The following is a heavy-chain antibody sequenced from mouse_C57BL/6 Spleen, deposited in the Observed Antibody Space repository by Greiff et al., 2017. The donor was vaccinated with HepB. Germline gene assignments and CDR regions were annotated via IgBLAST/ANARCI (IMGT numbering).Heavy chain of an antibody. Sequence: QVQLKQPGAELVKPGASVKLSCKASGYTFTSYWMQWVKQRPGQGLGWIGEIDPSDSYTNYNQKFKGKATLTVDTSSSTAYMQLSSLTSEDSAVYYCARGTTVVAYWYFDVWGTGTTVTVSS. CDR3: ARGTTVVAYWYFDV. D-gene: IGHD1-1*01. V-gene: IGHV1-50*01. CDR2: IDPSDSYT. CDR1: GYTFTSYW. J-gene: IGHJ1*03.